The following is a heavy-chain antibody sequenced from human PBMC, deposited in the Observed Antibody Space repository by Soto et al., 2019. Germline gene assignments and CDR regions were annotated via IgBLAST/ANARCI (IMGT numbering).Heavy chain of an antibody. V-gene: IGHV1-46*01. Sequence: ASVKVSCKASGYTFTSYYMHWVRQAPGQGLEWMGIINPSGGSTSYAQKFQGRVTMTRDTSTSTVYMELSSLRSEDTAVYYCARACCRPTADSHYYYGMDVWGKGTTVTVPS. CDR2: INPSGGST. CDR3: ARACCRPTADSHYYYGMDV. D-gene: IGHD4-17*01. J-gene: IGHJ6*04. CDR1: GYTFTSYY.